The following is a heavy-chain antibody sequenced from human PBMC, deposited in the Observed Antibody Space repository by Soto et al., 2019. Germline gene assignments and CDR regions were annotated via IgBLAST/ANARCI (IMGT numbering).Heavy chain of an antibody. Sequence: TLSLTCTVSGGSISSGGYYWSWIRQHPGKGLEWIGYIYYSGSTYYNPSLKSRVTISVDTSKNQFSLKLSSVTAADTAVYYCARDRGSSSWYGPSSDYWGQGTLVTVSS. V-gene: IGHV4-31*03. J-gene: IGHJ4*02. CDR1: GGSISSGGYY. CDR3: ARDRGSSSWYGPSSDY. CDR2: IYYSGST. D-gene: IGHD6-13*01.